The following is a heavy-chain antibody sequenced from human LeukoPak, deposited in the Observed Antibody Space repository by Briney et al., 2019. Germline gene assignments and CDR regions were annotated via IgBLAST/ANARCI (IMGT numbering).Heavy chain of an antibody. D-gene: IGHD3-10*01. Sequence: ASVKVSCKASGYNFSNYGITWVRQAPGQGLEWMGWISAYNGDTKSAQRIQGRVTLTTDRSSSTAYMELRSLTSDDTATYFCARAPSFGDYGGDFWGQGTLVTVSS. CDR2: ISAYNGDT. V-gene: IGHV1-18*01. CDR3: ARAPSFGDYGGDF. J-gene: IGHJ4*02. CDR1: GYNFSNYG.